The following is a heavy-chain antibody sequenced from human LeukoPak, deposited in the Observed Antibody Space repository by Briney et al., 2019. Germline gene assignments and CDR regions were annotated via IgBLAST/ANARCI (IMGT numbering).Heavy chain of an antibody. D-gene: IGHD1-26*01. J-gene: IGHJ4*02. CDR3: ARDPFRSSFDS. CDR1: GGSISGGTYY. V-gene: IGHV4-61*02. Sequence: SSETLSLTCTVSGGSISGGTYYWSWIRQPAGKGLEWIGRINTSVGTAYNPSLNGRVTMSVDTSKTQFSLKLSSVTAADTAVYYCARDPFRSSFDSWGQGTLVTVSS. CDR2: INTSVGT.